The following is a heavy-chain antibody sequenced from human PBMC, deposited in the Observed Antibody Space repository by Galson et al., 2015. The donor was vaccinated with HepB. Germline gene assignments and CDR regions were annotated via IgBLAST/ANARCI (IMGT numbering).Heavy chain of an antibody. V-gene: IGHV6-1*01. CDR2: TYYRSKRYY. D-gene: IGHD3-22*01. J-gene: IGHJ5*02. CDR1: GDSVSSNSAA. CDR3: ARNVYYDTSGYYYKPGWVDP. Sequence: CAISGDSVSSNSAAWNWIRQSPSRGLEWLGRTYYRSKRYYDYAVSVRSRITINPDISRNQFSLQLYSVTPEDTAVYYCARNVYYDTSGYYYKPGWVDPWGQGTLVTVSS.